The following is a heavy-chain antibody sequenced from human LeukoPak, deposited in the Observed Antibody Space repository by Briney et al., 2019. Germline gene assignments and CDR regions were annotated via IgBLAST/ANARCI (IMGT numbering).Heavy chain of an antibody. J-gene: IGHJ4*02. CDR1: GGSISSSSYY. CDR3: ASYGRRTRGCCSTSCYFDY. V-gene: IGHV4-61*01. D-gene: IGHD2-2*01. CDR2: IYYSGST. Sequence: SETLSLTCTVSGGSISSSSYYWSWIRRPPGKGLEWIGYIYYSGSTNYNPSLKSRVTISVDTSKNQFSLKLSSVTAADTAVYYCASYGRRTRGCCSTSCYFDYWGQGTLVTVSS.